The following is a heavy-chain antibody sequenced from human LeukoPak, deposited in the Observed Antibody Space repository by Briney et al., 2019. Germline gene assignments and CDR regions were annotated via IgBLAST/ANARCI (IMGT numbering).Heavy chain of an antibody. CDR3: ARQSAAGTNNWFDP. D-gene: IGHD6-13*01. V-gene: IGHV4-59*08. Sequence: SETLSLTCTVSGGSMSSYYWSWIRQSPGKGLEWVGYISYSGTTNYNPSLKSRVTISLGTSKNRFSLNLTSVTAADTALYYCARQSAAGTNNWFDPWGQGTLVTVSS. J-gene: IGHJ5*02. CDR1: GGSMSSYY. CDR2: ISYSGTT.